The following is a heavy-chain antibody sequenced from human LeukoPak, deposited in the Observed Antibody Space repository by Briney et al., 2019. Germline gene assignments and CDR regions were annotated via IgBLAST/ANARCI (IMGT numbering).Heavy chain of an antibody. CDR1: GGSFSGYY. CDR2: INHSGST. V-gene: IGHV4-34*01. J-gene: IGHJ4*02. D-gene: IGHD3-10*01. CDR3: ARGLRFGGTNDY. Sequence: PSETLSLTCAVYGGSFSGYYWSWIRQPPGKGLEWIGEINHSGSTNYNPSLKSRVTISVDTSKNQFSLKLSSVTAADTAVYYCARGLRFGGTNDYWGQGTLVTVSS.